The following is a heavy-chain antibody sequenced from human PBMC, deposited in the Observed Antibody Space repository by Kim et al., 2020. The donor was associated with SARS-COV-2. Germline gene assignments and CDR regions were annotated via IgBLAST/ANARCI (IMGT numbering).Heavy chain of an antibody. CDR3: AGSLDTAMVTLDY. J-gene: IGHJ4*02. Sequence: SETLSLTCAVSGGSISSGGYSWSWIRQPPGKGLEWIGYIYHSGSTYYNPSLKSRVTISVDRSKNQFSLKLSSVTAADTAVYYCAGSLDTAMVTLDYWGQGTLVTVSS. CDR2: IYHSGST. D-gene: IGHD5-18*01. CDR1: GGSISSGGYS. V-gene: IGHV4-30-2*01.